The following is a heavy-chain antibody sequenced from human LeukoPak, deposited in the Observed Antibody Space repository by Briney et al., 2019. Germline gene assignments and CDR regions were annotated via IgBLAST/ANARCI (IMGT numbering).Heavy chain of an antibody. Sequence: GGSLRLSCAASGFTFSSYGMHWVRQAPGKGLEWVAVISYDGSNKYYADSVKGRFTISRDNAKNSLYLQMNSLRAEDTAVYYCARHTSGQPFDYWGQGTLVTVSS. CDR3: ARHTSGQPFDY. V-gene: IGHV3-30*03. J-gene: IGHJ4*02. D-gene: IGHD6-19*01. CDR2: ISYDGSNK. CDR1: GFTFSSYG.